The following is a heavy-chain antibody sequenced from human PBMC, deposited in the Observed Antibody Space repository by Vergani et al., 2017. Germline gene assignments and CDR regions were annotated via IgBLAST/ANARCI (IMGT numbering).Heavy chain of an antibody. CDR2: LYHSWST. D-gene: IGHD5-12*01. CDR3: TRQPQEGASGPPSVPT. V-gene: IGHV4-38-2*01. CDR1: GYSIRNGYY. Sequence: QVQLQESGPGLVEPSEPLSLTCAVSGYSIRNGYYWGWIRQPPGKGLEWIGSLYHSWSTHYNPSLKSQATISVDTSKNDFSLKVTAVTAADTAVYYCTRQPQEGASGPPSVPTWGQGISVIVSS. J-gene: IGHJ4*02.